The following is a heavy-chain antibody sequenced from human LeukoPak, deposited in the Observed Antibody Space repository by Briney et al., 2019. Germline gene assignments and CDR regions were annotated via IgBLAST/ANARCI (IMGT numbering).Heavy chain of an antibody. J-gene: IGHJ3*02. CDR2: IDASGGAT. CDR3: AKDRGYDDAFDI. CDR1: GFTFSNYA. D-gene: IGHD5-12*01. Sequence: ESLRLSCAASGFTFSNYAMSWVRQAPGKGLEWVSSIDASGGATYYADSVKGRFTISRDNSKNTFYLQMNSLRAEDTAVYYCAKDRGYDDAFDIWGQGTMVTVSS. V-gene: IGHV3-23*01.